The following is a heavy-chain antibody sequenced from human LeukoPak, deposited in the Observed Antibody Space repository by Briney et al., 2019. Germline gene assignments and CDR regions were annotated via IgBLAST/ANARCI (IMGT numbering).Heavy chain of an antibody. D-gene: IGHD2-21*02. CDR1: GFTFSSYS. V-gene: IGHV3-21*01. Sequence: PGGSLRLSCAASGFTFSSYSMNWVRQAPGKGLEWVSSISSSSSYIYYADSVKGRFTISRDNAKNSLYLQMNSLRAEDTAVYYCARDLGSEVVTAITDHWGQGTLVTVSS. J-gene: IGHJ4*02. CDR2: ISSSSSYI. CDR3: ARDLGSEVVTAITDH.